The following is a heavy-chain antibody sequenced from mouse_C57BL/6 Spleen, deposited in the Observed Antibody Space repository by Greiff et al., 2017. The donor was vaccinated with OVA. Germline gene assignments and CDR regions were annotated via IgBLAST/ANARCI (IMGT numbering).Heavy chain of an antibody. CDR3: TRESELLRYYLDY. CDR1: GFTFSSYA. V-gene: IGHV5-9-1*02. Sequence: EVKLVESGEGLVKPGGSLKLSCAASGFTFSSYAMSWVRQTPEKRLEWVAYISSGGDYLYYADTVKGRFTISRDNARNTLYLQMSSLKSEDTAMYYGTRESELLRYYLDYWGQGTTLTVSS. CDR2: ISSGGDYL. J-gene: IGHJ2*01. D-gene: IGHD1-1*01.